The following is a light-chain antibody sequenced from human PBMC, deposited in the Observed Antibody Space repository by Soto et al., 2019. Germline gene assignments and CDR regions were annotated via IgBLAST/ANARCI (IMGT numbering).Light chain of an antibody. CDR1: QRVRIY. CDR2: DAS. Sequence: EIVLTQSPASLSLSPGERATLSCRASQRVRIYLAWYQLKPGQAPRLLIYDASNRATGIAARFSGSGSGTDFTLTIDSIEPEDSAVYYCLQRNKWPDSFGQGTKVEI. V-gene: IGKV3-11*01. CDR3: LQRNKWPDS. J-gene: IGKJ2*03.